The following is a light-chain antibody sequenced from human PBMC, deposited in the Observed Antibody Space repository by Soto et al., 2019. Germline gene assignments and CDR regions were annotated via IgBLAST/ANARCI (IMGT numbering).Light chain of an antibody. J-gene: IGLJ3*02. CDR1: GNDVGGYNY. V-gene: IGLV2-8*01. CDR2: EVY. Sequence: QSALTQPPSASGSPGQSVTISCTGTGNDVGGYNYVSWYQQYPGKAPKLSIYEVYKRPSGVPDRFSGSKSGNTASLTVSGLQAEDEADYYCASYAGSNNWGVFGGGTTLTVL. CDR3: ASYAGSNNWGV.